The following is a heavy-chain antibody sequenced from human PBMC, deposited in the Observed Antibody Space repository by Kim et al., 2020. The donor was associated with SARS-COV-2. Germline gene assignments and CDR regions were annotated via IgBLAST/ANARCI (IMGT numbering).Heavy chain of an antibody. V-gene: IGHV3-33*01. J-gene: IGHJ6*02. D-gene: IGHD6-19*01. CDR2: IWYDGSNK. CDR3: ARGGRYGYYGMDV. CDR1: GFTFSSYG. Sequence: GGSLRLSCAASGFTFSSYGMHWVHQAPGKGLEWVAVIWYDGSNKYYADSVKGRFTISRDNSKNTLYLQMNSLRAEDTAVYYCARGGRYGYYGMDVWGQGTTVTVSS.